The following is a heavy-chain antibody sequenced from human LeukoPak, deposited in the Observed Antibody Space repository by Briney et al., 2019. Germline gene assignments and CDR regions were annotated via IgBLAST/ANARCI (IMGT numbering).Heavy chain of an antibody. J-gene: IGHJ4*02. V-gene: IGHV4-59*01. CDR1: GGSISSYY. Sequence: ASETLSLTCTVSGGSISSYYWSWIRQPPGKGLEWIGYIYYSGSTNYNPSLKSRVTISVDTSKNQFSLKLSSVTAADTAVYYCARGPYYDSSGYYPNDYWGQGTLVTVSP. D-gene: IGHD3-22*01. CDR2: IYYSGST. CDR3: ARGPYYDSSGYYPNDY.